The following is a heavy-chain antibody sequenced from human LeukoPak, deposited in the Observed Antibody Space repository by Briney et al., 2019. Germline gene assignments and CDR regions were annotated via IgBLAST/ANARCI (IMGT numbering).Heavy chain of an antibody. J-gene: IGHJ6*03. D-gene: IGHD3-3*01. CDR1: GGSISSYY. Sequence: SETLSLTCTVSGGSISSYYWSWIRQPAGTALEWIGRIYTSGTITYNPSLKSRVTISVDTSKNQFSLKVTSVTAADTAVYYCAKAPPKEHDFWSGYYNYMDVWGKGTTVTVSS. V-gene: IGHV4-4*07. CDR3: AKAPPKEHDFWSGYYNYMDV. CDR2: IYTSGTI.